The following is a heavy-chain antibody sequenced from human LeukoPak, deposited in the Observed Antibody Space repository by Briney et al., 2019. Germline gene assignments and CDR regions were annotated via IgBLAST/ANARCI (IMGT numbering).Heavy chain of an antibody. CDR1: GYTFTSYA. D-gene: IGHD5-18*01. J-gene: IGHJ4*02. V-gene: IGHV7-4-1*02. CDR3: ARGRYGNGYRPDDFDY. Sequence: ASVKVSCKASGYTFTSYAMNWVRQAPGQGLEWMGWINTNTGNPTYAQGFTGRFVFSLDTSVSTAYLQISSLKAEDTAVYYCARGRYGNGYRPDDFDYWGQGTLVTVSS. CDR2: INTNTGNP.